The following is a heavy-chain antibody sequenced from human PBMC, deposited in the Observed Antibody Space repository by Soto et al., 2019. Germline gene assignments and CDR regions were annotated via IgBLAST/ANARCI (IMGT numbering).Heavy chain of an antibody. CDR2: IYYSGST. Sequence: SETPSLTFTVPGGSISSSSYYCGWIRQPPGKGLEWIGSIYYSGSTSYNPSLKSRATISVATSKHQFSLKLTSVTAADTAVYYWARQRWSSSSCYPEKYYYYEYMDVWGKRATVTLSS. D-gene: IGHD2-2*01. CDR3: ARQRWSSSSCYPEKYYYYEYMDV. J-gene: IGHJ6*03. V-gene: IGHV4-39*01. CDR1: GGSISSSSYY.